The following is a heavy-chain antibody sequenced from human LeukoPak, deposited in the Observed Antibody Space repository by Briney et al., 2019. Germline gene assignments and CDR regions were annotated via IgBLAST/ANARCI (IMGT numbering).Heavy chain of an antibody. CDR2: IYYSGST. D-gene: IGHD3-22*01. J-gene: IGHJ3*02. Sequence: PSETLSLTCTVSGGSVSSGSYYWSWIRQPPGKGLEWIGYIYYSGSTNYNPSLKSRVTISVDTSKNQFSLKLSSVTAADTAVYYCARDVYYDSSGYYYNAFDIWGQGTMVTVSS. V-gene: IGHV4-61*01. CDR1: GGSVSSGSYY. CDR3: ARDVYYDSSGYYYNAFDI.